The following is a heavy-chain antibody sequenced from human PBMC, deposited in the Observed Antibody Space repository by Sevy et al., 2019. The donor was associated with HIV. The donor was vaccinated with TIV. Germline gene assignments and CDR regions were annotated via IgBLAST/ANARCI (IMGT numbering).Heavy chain of an antibody. CDR3: VKDPVFRYFDWLLDYFDH. V-gene: IGHV3-23*01. J-gene: IGHJ4*02. CDR2: IGTTGGTT. CDR1: GFAFGNYA. Sequence: GGSLRLSCAASGFAFGNYAMSWVRQTPNKGLEWVSAIGTTGGTTYYADSVKGRFTISRDDSKNILYLQMSGLRADDTAIYYCVKDPVFRYFDWLLDYFDHWGQGTLVTVFS. D-gene: IGHD3-9*01.